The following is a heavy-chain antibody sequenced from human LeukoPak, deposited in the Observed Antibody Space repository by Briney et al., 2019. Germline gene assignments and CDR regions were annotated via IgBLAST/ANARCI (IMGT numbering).Heavy chain of an antibody. J-gene: IGHJ6*02. CDR2: ISSSGSTI. CDR3: ARDVVVTGANYYYYYGMDV. CDR1: GFTFSSYE. Sequence: GGSLRLSCAASGFTFSSYEMNWVRQAPGKGLEWVSYISSSGSTIYYADSVKGRFTISRDNAKNSLYLQMNSLRAEDTAVYYCARDVVVTGANYYYYYGMDVWGRGTTVTVSS. V-gene: IGHV3-48*03. D-gene: IGHD2-21*02.